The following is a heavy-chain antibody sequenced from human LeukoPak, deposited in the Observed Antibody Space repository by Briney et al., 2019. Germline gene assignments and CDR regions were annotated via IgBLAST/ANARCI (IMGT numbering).Heavy chain of an antibody. V-gene: IGHV3-21*01. J-gene: IGHJ4*02. CDR2: ISSSSSYI. CDR3: ARSPYSYGTRYFDY. CDR1: GFTFDNYA. D-gene: IGHD5-18*01. Sequence: GGSLRLSCTASGFTFDNYAMIWVRQAPGKGLEWVSSISSSSSYIYYADSVKGRFTISRDNAKNSLYLQMNSLRAEDTAVYYCARSPYSYGTRYFDYWGQGTLVTVSS.